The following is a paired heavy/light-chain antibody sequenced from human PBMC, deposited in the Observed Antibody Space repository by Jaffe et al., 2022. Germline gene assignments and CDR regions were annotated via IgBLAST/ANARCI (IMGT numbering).Light chain of an antibody. CDR2: DAS. J-gene: IGKJ1*01. CDR1: QSVSSSY. Sequence: EIVLTQSPATLSLSPGERATLSCGASQSVSSSYLAWYQQKPGLAPRLLIYDASSRATGIPDRFSGSGSGTDFTLTISRLEPEDFAVYYCQQYGSSPPGTFGQGTKVEIK. CDR3: QQYGSSPPGT. V-gene: IGKV3D-20*01.
Heavy chain of an antibody. V-gene: IGHV1-18*01. D-gene: IGHD3-10*01. CDR3: ARVMLLWFRDSLFGPLDY. J-gene: IGHJ4*02. CDR2: ISAYNGNT. CDR1: GYTFTSYG. Sequence: QVQLVQSGAEVKKPGASVKVSCKASGYTFTSYGISWVRQAPGQGLEWMGWISAYNGNTNYAQKLQGRVTMTTDTSTSTAYMELRSLRSDDTAVYYCARVMLLWFRDSLFGPLDYWGQGTLVTVSS.